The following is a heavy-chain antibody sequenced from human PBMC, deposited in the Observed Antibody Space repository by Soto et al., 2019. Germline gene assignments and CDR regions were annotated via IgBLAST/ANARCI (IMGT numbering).Heavy chain of an antibody. V-gene: IGHV4-4*07. CDR2: IYNGGIP. Sequence: SETLSLTCTVSGGSVSSQYWSWIRQPAGKGLEWIGRIYNGGIPLIHPSLESRVTISVDTSKNQFSLNLNSVTASDTAVYFCVSQRTTVITQAYFDYWGPGALVTVSS. CDR1: GGSVSSQY. D-gene: IGHD4-4*01. J-gene: IGHJ4*02. CDR3: VSQRTTVITQAYFDY.